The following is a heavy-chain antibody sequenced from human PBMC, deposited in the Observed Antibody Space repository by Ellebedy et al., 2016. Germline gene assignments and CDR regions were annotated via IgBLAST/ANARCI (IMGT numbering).Heavy chain of an antibody. CDR2: IYYSGTT. CDR1: GSSISSSSFH. V-gene: IGHV4-39*01. J-gene: IGHJ4*02. Sequence: SETLSLTXSVSGSSISSSSFHWGWIRQSPGKGREWIATIYYSGTTYYNPSLKSRVTIFADTSKNQFSLRLSSVTAADTAVYYCARRLGARPPSDWGQGTLVIVSS. D-gene: IGHD1-26*01. CDR3: ARRLGARPPSD.